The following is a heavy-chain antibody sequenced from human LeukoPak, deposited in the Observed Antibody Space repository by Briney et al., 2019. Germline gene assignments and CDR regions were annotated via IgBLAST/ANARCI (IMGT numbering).Heavy chain of an antibody. D-gene: IGHD5-24*01. CDR2: INPNSGGT. CDR3: ARGRWSATTASYYLDF. J-gene: IGHJ4*02. Sequence: ASVTVSCTASGYTFTGYYMHWVRQAPGQGLEWMGWINPNSGGTNYAQKFQGWVTMTRDTSISTAYMELSRLRSDDTAVYYCARGRWSATTASYYLDFWGQGTLVTVSS. V-gene: IGHV1-2*04. CDR1: GYTFTGYY.